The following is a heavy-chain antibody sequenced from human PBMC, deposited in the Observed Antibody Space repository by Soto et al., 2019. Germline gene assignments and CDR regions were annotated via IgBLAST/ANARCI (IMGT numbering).Heavy chain of an antibody. CDR3: ARVSSSSSVYFDY. V-gene: IGHV3-30-3*01. CDR2: ISYDGSNK. J-gene: IGHJ4*02. D-gene: IGHD6-13*01. Sequence: QVQLVESGGGVVQPGRSLRLSCAASGFTFSSYAMHWVRQAPGKGLEWVAVISYDGSNKYYADSVKGRFTISRVNSKNTLYLQMNSLRAEDTAVYYCARVSSSSSVYFDYWGQGTLVTVSS. CDR1: GFTFSSYA.